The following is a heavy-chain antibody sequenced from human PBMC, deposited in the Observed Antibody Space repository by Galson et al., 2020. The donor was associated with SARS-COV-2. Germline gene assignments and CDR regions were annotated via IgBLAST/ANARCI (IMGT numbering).Heavy chain of an antibody. CDR1: GHSTSIYH. Sequence: PETLSLSSTVSGHSTSIYHRSWIRQPTRTRLERIGYIHYSGITNYNPSLKSRVTISVDTSKNPFFLKLSSVTAADTAVYYWVRESYDISGYYLVYFVYWGQVTLVTVSS. CDR3: VRESYDISGYYLVYFVY. D-gene: IGHD3-22*01. CDR2: IHYSGIT. V-gene: IGHV4-59*01. J-gene: IGHJ4*02.